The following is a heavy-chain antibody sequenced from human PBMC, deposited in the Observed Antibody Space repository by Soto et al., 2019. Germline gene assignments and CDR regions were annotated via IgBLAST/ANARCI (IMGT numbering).Heavy chain of an antibody. CDR1: GYTFTSYG. J-gene: IGHJ4*02. CDR2: MSAHSGNT. D-gene: IGHD1-26*01. Sequence: QVHLVQSGAEVKKPGASVKVSCKGSGYTFTSYGITWVRQAPGQGLEWMGWMSAHSGNTNYAQKLQGRVTVTRDTTTSTAYMKLRTLRSADTDVYYGARGSYGDYWGQGALVTVSS. V-gene: IGHV1-18*01. CDR3: ARGSYGDY.